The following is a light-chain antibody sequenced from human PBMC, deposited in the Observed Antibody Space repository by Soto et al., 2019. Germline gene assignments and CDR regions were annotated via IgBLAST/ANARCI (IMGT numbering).Light chain of an antibody. CDR2: SNN. V-gene: IGLV1-44*01. J-gene: IGLJ2*01. CDR3: AAWDDSVNGPV. CDR1: SSNIGSNT. Sequence: QSVLTQPPSASGTPGQRVTISCSGSSSNIGSNTVNWYQQLPGTAPKLLIYSNNQRPSGVPDRFSGSKSGTSASLAISGLQSEDEADYYCAAWDDSVNGPVFGGGTKVTAL.